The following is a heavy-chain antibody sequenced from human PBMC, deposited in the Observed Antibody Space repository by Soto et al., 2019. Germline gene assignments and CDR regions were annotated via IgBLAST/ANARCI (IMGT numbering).Heavy chain of an antibody. V-gene: IGHV4-59*12. D-gene: IGHD3-16*01. J-gene: IGHJ4*02. Sequence: SETLSLTCTVSGGSISSYYWSWIRQPPGKGLEWIGYIYYSGSTNYNPSLKSRVTISVDTSKNQFSLKLSSVTAADTAVYYCARVGAYAPVVEYWGQGTLVTVSS. CDR2: IYYSGST. CDR3: ARVGAYAPVVEY. CDR1: GGSISSYY.